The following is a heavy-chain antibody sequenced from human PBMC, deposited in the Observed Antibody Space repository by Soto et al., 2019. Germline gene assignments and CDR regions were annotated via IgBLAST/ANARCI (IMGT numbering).Heavy chain of an antibody. V-gene: IGHV1-69*01. Sequence: QVQLVQSGAEVKRPGSSVKVSCEASGGTFSSLGFIWVRQAPGQGLEWMGGIIPISGRTTFAPKFLGRVTITADESTRTPYMELTALTSDDTAIYYCATRGTQGRWLEFADYWGQGTLVTVSS. J-gene: IGHJ4*02. D-gene: IGHD5-12*01. CDR1: GGTFSSLG. CDR3: ATRGTQGRWLEFADY. CDR2: IIPISGRT.